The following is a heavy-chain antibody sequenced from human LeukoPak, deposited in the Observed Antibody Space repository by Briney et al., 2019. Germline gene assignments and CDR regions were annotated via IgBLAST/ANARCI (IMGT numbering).Heavy chain of an antibody. CDR2: ISYDGSNK. J-gene: IGHJ5*02. D-gene: IGHD2-15*01. CDR1: GFTFSSYG. Sequence: GGSLRLSCAASGFTFSSYGMHWVRQAPGKGLEWVAVISYDGSNKYYADSVKGRFTISRDNSKNTLYLQMNSLRAEDTAVYYCAKDGIVGCSGGSCYSGWFDPWGQGTLVTVSS. CDR3: AKDGIVGCSGGSCYSGWFDP. V-gene: IGHV3-30*18.